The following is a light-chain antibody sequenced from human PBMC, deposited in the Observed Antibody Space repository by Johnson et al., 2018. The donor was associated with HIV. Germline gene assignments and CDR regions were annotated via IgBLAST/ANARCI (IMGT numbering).Light chain of an antibody. CDR1: SSNIGNNY. CDR2: DNN. CDR3: GTWDSSLSVYV. Sequence: QSVLTQPPSVSAAPGQKVTISCSGSSSNIGNNYVSWYQQLPGTAPKLLIYDNNKRPSGIPARFSGSKSGTSATLRITGLQTGDEADYYCGTWDSSLSVYVFGTGTKVTVL. V-gene: IGLV1-51*01. J-gene: IGLJ1*01.